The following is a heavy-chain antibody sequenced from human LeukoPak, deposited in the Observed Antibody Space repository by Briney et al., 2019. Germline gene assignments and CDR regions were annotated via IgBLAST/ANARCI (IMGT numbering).Heavy chain of an antibody. CDR1: GGSISSGSYY. Sequence: SQTLSLTCTVSGGSISSGSYYWSWIRQPAGKGLEWIGRIYTGGSTNYNPSLKSRVTISVGTSKNQFSLKLSSVTAADTAVYYCARTPCSGGSCYSRLYFDYWGQGTLVTVSS. CDR3: ARTPCSGGSCYSRLYFDY. CDR2: IYTGGST. J-gene: IGHJ4*02. D-gene: IGHD2-15*01. V-gene: IGHV4-61*02.